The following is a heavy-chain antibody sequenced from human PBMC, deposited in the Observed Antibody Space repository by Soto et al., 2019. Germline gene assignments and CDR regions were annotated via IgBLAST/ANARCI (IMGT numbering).Heavy chain of an antibody. CDR3: ARLRPATNKYKWFDP. D-gene: IGHD2-15*01. V-gene: IGHV4-31*03. Sequence: SETLSLTCSVSGAALNSGNYHWSWIRQVPGKGLEWIGHIYVTGAVDYNPSLRDRITISQDTSERQFSLNLRLVTAADTAVYYCARLRPATNKYKWFDPWGQGTLVTVSS. CDR2: IYVTGAV. CDR1: GAALNSGNYH. J-gene: IGHJ5*02.